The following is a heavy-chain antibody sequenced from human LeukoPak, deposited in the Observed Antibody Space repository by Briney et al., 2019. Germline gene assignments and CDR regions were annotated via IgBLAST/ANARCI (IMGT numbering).Heavy chain of an antibody. CDR3: ARGAVAGDYYYYGMDV. J-gene: IGHJ6*02. V-gene: IGHV3-48*03. CDR2: ISSSGSTI. D-gene: IGHD6-19*01. Sequence: GRSLRLSCAASRLTFSSYEMNWVSQAPGKGLEWDSYISSSGSTIYYADSVKGRFTISRDNAKNSLYLQMNSLRAEDTAVYYCARGAVAGDYYYYGMDVWGQGTTVTVSS. CDR1: RLTFSSYE.